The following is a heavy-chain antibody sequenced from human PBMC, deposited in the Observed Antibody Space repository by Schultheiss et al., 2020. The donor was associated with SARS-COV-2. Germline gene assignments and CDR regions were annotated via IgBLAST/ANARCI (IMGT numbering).Heavy chain of an antibody. J-gene: IGHJ6*02. CDR2: ISYDGSNK. Sequence: GGSLRLSCAASGFTFSSYGMHWVRQAPGKGLEWVAVISYDGSNKYYVDSVKGRFTISRDNSKNTLYLQMNSLRAEDTAVYFCTRPIGTVYYHYGMDVWGQGTTVTVSS. D-gene: IGHD3-10*01. V-gene: IGHV3-30*03. CDR1: GFTFSSYG. CDR3: TRPIGTVYYHYGMDV.